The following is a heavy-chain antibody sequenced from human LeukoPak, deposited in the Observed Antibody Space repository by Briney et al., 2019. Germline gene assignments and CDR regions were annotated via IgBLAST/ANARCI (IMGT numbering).Heavy chain of an antibody. D-gene: IGHD3-16*01. CDR2: ISTTSSAT. CDR1: GSTFSAYS. Sequence: GGSLRLSCAASGSTFSAYSMNWVRQAPGKGLEWVSYISTTSSATYYADSVKGRFTISRDNAKNSLYLQMNSLRAEDTAVYYCARGGEGYWGQGTLVTVSS. V-gene: IGHV3-48*01. CDR3: ARGGEGY. J-gene: IGHJ4*02.